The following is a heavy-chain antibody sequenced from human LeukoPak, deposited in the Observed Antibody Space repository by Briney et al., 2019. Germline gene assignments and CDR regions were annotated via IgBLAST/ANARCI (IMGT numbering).Heavy chain of an antibody. CDR3: ARERSGWKDAFDI. Sequence: SETLSLTCAVYGGSFSGYYWTWIRQPPGKGLEWIGEINHSGTTNYSPSLKSRVTLSVDTSKNQFSLTLSSVTAADTAVYYCARERSGWKDAFDIWGQGTTVTVSS. V-gene: IGHV4-34*01. CDR1: GGSFSGYY. D-gene: IGHD1-1*01. J-gene: IGHJ3*02. CDR2: INHSGTT.